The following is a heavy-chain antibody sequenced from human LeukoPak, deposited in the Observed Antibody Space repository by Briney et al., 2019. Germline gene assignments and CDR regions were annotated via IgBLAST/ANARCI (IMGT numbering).Heavy chain of an antibody. Sequence: SETLSLTCAVSGGSITNSYWSWIRQPPGKGLEWIGYIYYSGNTKYSPSLKSRVTISVDTSKNQFSLNLSSVTAADTAVYYCASYDSSGRAFDIWGQGTMVTVSS. CDR2: IYYSGNT. D-gene: IGHD3-22*01. V-gene: IGHV4-59*01. CDR3: ASYDSSGRAFDI. J-gene: IGHJ3*02. CDR1: GGSITNSY.